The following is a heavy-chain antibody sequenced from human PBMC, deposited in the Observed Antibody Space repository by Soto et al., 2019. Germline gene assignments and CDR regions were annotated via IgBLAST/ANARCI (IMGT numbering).Heavy chain of an antibody. D-gene: IGHD3-22*01. CDR1: GGTFSSYA. J-gene: IGHJ3*02. Sequence: SVKVSCKAPGGTFSSYAISWVRQAPGQGLEWMGGIIPIFGTANYAQKFQGRVTITADESTSTAYMELSSLRSEDTAVYYCARGGYGYYYDSSGPYDAFDIWGQGTMVT. V-gene: IGHV1-69*13. CDR3: ARGGYGYYYDSSGPYDAFDI. CDR2: IIPIFGTA.